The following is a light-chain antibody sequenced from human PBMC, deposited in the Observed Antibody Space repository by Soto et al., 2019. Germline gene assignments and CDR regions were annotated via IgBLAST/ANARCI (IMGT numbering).Light chain of an antibody. J-gene: IGKJ1*01. CDR1: QSLNDN. CDR2: RAS. V-gene: IGKV3-15*01. CDR3: MQGLQSRT. Sequence: IVMTQSPATLSVSPCERATLSCRASQSLNDNLAWYQQRPGQAPRLLIYRASTRATGVPGRFSGSGSGTDFTLKISRVEAEDVGVYYCMQGLQSRTFGQGAKVDIK.